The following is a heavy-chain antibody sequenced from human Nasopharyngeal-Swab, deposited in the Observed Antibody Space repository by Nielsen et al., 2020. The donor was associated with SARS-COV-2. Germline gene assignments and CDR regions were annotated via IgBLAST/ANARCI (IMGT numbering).Heavy chain of an antibody. CDR3: VSAGGIEY. Sequence: GGSLTLSCVASGFTYKYGMTWVRQAPGKGLEWVSVIWYDGSKKFYAESVKGRFSISRDESKNTVYLQMSSLRVEDTAVYYCVSAGGIEYWSPGTLVTVSS. D-gene: IGHD3-10*01. CDR1: GFTYKYG. V-gene: IGHV3-33*01. CDR2: IWYDGSKK. J-gene: IGHJ4*02.